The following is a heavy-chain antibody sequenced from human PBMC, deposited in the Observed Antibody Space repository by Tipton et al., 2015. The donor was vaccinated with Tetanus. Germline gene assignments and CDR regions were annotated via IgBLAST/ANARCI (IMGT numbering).Heavy chain of an antibody. V-gene: IGHV3-30*04. D-gene: IGHD4-17*01. Sequence: SLRLSCAASGVAFSSFAMNWVRQAPGKGLEWVAVISYDGSKNNYADSVKGRFTISRDNSKNMLYLQMNSLTTEDTAVYYCAREWTSTVTSKYDYWGQGTLVTVSS. CDR1: GVAFSSFA. CDR2: ISYDGSKN. J-gene: IGHJ4*02. CDR3: AREWTSTVTSKYDY.